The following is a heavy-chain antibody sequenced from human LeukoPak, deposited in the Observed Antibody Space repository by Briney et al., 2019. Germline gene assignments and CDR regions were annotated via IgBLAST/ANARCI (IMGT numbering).Heavy chain of an antibody. CDR2: IYTSGST. Sequence: PSETLSLTCTVSGGPISSCCWSWIRQPPGKGLEWIGYIYTSGSTNYNPSLKSRVTISVDTSKNQFSLKLSSVTAADTAVYYCAGTVTLYYYYYMDVWGKGTTVTVSS. V-gene: IGHV4-4*09. CDR1: GGPISSCC. J-gene: IGHJ6*03. CDR3: AGTVTLYYYYYMDV. D-gene: IGHD4-17*01.